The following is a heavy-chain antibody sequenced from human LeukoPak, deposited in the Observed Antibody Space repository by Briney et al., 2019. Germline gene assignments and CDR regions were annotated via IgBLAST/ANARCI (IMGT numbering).Heavy chain of an antibody. CDR2: IWYDGNNK. Sequence: PGGSLRLSCAASGFTFSSYGMHWVRQAPGKGLEWVAFIWYDGNNKYHADSVRGRFTISRDNSKNTLYLQMNSLRAEDTAVYYCAKDTKRYCTSTRCSITDHWGQGTLVTVSS. CDR1: GFTFSSYG. J-gene: IGHJ4*02. D-gene: IGHD2-2*01. V-gene: IGHV3-30*02. CDR3: AKDTKRYCTSTRCSITDH.